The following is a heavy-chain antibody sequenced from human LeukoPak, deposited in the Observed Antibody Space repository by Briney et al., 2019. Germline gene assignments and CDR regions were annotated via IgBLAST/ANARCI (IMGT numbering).Heavy chain of an antibody. CDR3: AGDKTTSGYYEFDF. V-gene: IGHV3-53*01. CDR1: GFTVRDNY. Sequence: GGSLRLSCAASGFTVRDNYMSWVRQAPGKGLECVSVISNGGNTYYADSVKGRFTISRDISKNTVYLQMNSLRAEDTGVYCCAGDKTTSGYYEFDFWGQGALVTVSS. J-gene: IGHJ4*02. CDR2: ISNGGNT. D-gene: IGHD5-12*01.